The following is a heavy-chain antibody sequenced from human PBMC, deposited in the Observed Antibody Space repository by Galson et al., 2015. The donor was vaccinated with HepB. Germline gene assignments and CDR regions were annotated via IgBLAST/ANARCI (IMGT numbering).Heavy chain of an antibody. Sequence: SLRLSCAASGFTFSSYSMNWVRQAPGKGLEWVSYISSSSSTIYYADSVKGRFTISRDNAKNSLYLQMNSLRAEDTAVYYCARVDPPNYGGKHWYFDLWGRGTLVTVSS. J-gene: IGHJ2*01. CDR1: GFTFSSYS. V-gene: IGHV3-48*01. CDR3: ARVDPPNYGGKHWYFDL. D-gene: IGHD4-23*01. CDR2: ISSSSSTI.